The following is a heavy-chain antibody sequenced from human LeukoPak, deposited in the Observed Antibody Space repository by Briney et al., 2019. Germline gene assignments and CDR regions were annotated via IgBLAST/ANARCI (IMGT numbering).Heavy chain of an antibody. CDR3: ALYYYDSSGFLFDP. D-gene: IGHD3-22*01. J-gene: IGHJ5*02. CDR2: LNPNSGNT. CDR1: VYTFPSYD. V-gene: IGHV1-8*01. Sequence: GASVTVPCISSVYTFPSYDIHWVRQATGQGLEGMGWLNPNSGNTGYAQKFQGRVTMTRNTSIDTAYMELGSLRSEDTAVYYCALYYYDSSGFLFDPWGQGTPVTVSS.